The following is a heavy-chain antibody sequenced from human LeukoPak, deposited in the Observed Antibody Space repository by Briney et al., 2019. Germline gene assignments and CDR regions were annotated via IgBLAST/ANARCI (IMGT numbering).Heavy chain of an antibody. J-gene: IGHJ5*02. CDR2: VNQDGSQK. CDR1: GFTFSSSW. Sequence: GGSLRLSCVDSGFTFSSSWMSWVRQAPGKGLEWVANVNQDGSQKDYVDSVKGRFTISRDNAKNSLYLQMNSLRVEDTAVYYCARGTYGLRIDNWFDPWGQGTLVTVSS. V-gene: IGHV3-7*01. CDR3: ARGTYGLRIDNWFDP. D-gene: IGHD1-26*01.